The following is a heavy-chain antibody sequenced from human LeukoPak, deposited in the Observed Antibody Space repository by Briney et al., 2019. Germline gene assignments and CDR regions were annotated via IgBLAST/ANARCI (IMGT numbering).Heavy chain of an antibody. CDR3: TRAAHDYGDYVVDY. D-gene: IGHD4-17*01. V-gene: IGHV3-49*03. Sequence: GGSLRLSCTASGFTFGDYAMSWFRQAPGKGLEWVGFTRSQVYGGTTEYAASVKARFTISRDDSKSIAYLQMNSLKTEDTAVYYCTRAAHDYGDYVVDYWGQGTLVTVSS. J-gene: IGHJ4*02. CDR2: TRSQVYGGTT. CDR1: GFTFGDYA.